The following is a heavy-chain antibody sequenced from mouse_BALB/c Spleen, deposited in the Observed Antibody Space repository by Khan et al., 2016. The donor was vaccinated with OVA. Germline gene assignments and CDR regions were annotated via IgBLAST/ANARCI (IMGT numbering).Heavy chain of an antibody. CDR1: GYTFTNYG. D-gene: IGHD2-12*01. J-gene: IGHJ4*01. CDR3: ARSRLLRPPSDY. CDR2: IKTNTGEP. Sequence: QIQLVQSGPELKKPGETVKISCKASGYTFTNYGMNWVKQSPGKGLKWMGWIKTNTGEPTYADEFKGRFAFSLETSASTAYLQINNIKNEDTATYFCARSRLLRPPSDYWGQGTSVTGSS. V-gene: IGHV9-3*02.